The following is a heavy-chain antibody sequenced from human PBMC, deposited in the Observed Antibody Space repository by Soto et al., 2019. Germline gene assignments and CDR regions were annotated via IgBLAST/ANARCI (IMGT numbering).Heavy chain of an antibody. CDR3: ARDGSTETTNFHYAMDV. CDR1: GFTLSSYH. CDR2: INAESSTI. J-gene: IGHJ6*02. Sequence: GPLIHSCGASGFTLSSYHMDWVRKAPGKGLEWVSYINAESSTIHYAASVKGRFTISRDNAKNSLYLQMDSLRAEDTAVYYCARDGSTETTNFHYAMDVWGQGTTVTVSS. D-gene: IGHD4-17*01. V-gene: IGHV3-48*03.